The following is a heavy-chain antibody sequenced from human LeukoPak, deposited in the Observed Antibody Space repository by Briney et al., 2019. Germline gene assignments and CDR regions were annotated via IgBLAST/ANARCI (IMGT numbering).Heavy chain of an antibody. J-gene: IGHJ4*02. D-gene: IGHD1-26*01. CDR1: WFSFSTSGMC. CDR2: IDWGDDK. Sequence: SGPALVKPKQTLTLSGTFSWFSFSTSGMCVRWIRQPPGKALEWLASIDWGDDKYYSTSLKTRLTISKDTSKNQMVLTMTNMEPVDTATYYCARTKRSGSYFDNFAYWGEGTLVTVSS. V-gene: IGHV2-70*11. CDR3: ARTKRSGSYFDNFAY.